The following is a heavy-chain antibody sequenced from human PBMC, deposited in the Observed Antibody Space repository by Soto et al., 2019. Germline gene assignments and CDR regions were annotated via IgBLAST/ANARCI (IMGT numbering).Heavy chain of an antibody. J-gene: IGHJ6*02. V-gene: IGHV1-3*01. Sequence: QVQLVQSGAEVKKPGASVKVSCKASGYTFTSYAMHWVRQAPGQRLEWMGWINAGNGNTKYSQKFQGRVTITRDTSASTASMELSSLRSEDTAVYYCARGYSSGYGYYYGMDVWGQGTTVTVSS. D-gene: IGHD6-19*01. CDR3: ARGYSSGYGYYYGMDV. CDR1: GYTFTSYA. CDR2: INAGNGNT.